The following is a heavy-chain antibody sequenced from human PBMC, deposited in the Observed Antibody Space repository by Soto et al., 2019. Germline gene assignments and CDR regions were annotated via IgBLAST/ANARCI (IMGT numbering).Heavy chain of an antibody. CDR3: ARGGGWYVWFDP. V-gene: IGHV1-3*01. D-gene: IGHD6-19*01. CDR1: GYTFTSYY. CDR2: INAGNGNT. Sequence: XSVKVSCNASGYTFTSYYMHWLRHAPGQRLEWMGWINAGNGNTKYSQKFQGRVTITRDTSASTAYMELSSMRSEDTAVYYCARGGGWYVWFDPWGQGTLVTVSS. J-gene: IGHJ5*02.